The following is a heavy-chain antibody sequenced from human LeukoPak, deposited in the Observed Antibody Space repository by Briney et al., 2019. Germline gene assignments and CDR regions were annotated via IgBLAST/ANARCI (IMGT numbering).Heavy chain of an antibody. V-gene: IGHV4-38-2*01. Sequence: SETLSLTCAVSGYSISSGFYWVWIRQPPGKGLEWIGTIFHSGSTYYNPSLKSRVTISVDTSKNQFSLKLSSVTAADTAVYFCARIWGSGRVLDYWGQGTQVTVSS. J-gene: IGHJ4*02. CDR1: GYSISSGFY. D-gene: IGHD3-10*01. CDR2: IFHSGST. CDR3: ARIWGSGRVLDY.